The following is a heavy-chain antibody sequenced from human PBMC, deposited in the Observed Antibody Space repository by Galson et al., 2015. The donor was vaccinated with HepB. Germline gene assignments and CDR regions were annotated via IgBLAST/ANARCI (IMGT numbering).Heavy chain of an antibody. J-gene: IGHJ4*02. V-gene: IGHV3-73*01. CDR1: GFTFSGSA. Sequence: SLRLSCAASGFTFSGSAMHWVRQAPGKGLEWVGRIRSKANSYATAYAASVKGRFTIARDDSKNKAYLQMNSLKNEDTAVYYCTRQPPQRGATIDAGGYWGQGTLVPVSS. CDR3: TRQPPQRGATIDAGGY. D-gene: IGHD1-26*01. CDR2: IRSKANSYAT.